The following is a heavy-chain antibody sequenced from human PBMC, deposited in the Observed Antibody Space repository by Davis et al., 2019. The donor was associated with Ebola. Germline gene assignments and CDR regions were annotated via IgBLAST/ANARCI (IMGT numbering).Heavy chain of an antibody. Sequence: SETLSLTCTVSGGSIISSSSYWGWIRQPPRKGLEWIGSIYYSGITYYNPSLKSRVTISVDTSKNQFSLKLSSVTAADTAVYYCARGGGLIYLVAGTAPFFDYWGQGTLVTVSS. V-gene: IGHV4-39*07. CDR2: IYYSGIT. D-gene: IGHD6-19*01. CDR1: GGSIISSSSY. CDR3: ARGGGLIYLVAGTAPFFDY. J-gene: IGHJ4*02.